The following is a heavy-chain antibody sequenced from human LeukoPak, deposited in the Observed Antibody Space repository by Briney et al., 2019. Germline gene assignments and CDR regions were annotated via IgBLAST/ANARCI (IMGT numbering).Heavy chain of an antibody. CDR1: GGSISSYY. V-gene: IGHV4-4*07. CDR3: ARESGGHGSGREYFDY. CDR2: IYTSGST. Sequence: SETLSLTCTVSGGSISSYYWSWIRQPAGKGLECIGRIYTSGSTNYNPSLKSRVTMSVDTSKNQFSLKLSSVTAADTAVYYCARESGGHGSGREYFDYWGQGTLVTVSS. D-gene: IGHD3-10*01. J-gene: IGHJ4*02.